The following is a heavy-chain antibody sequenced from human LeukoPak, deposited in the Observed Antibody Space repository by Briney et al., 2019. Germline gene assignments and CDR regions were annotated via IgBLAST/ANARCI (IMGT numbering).Heavy chain of an antibody. V-gene: IGHV4-4*07. Sequence: PSETLSLTCTVSGGSISRYYWSWIRQPAGKGLEWIGRIYTSGSTNYNPSLKSRVTMSVDTSKNQFSLKLSSVTAADTAVYYCARDSYCSGGSCRYKDYYYYGMDVWGQGTTVTVSS. CDR2: IYTSGST. CDR1: GGSISRYY. CDR3: ARDSYCSGGSCRYKDYYYYGMDV. D-gene: IGHD2-15*01. J-gene: IGHJ6*02.